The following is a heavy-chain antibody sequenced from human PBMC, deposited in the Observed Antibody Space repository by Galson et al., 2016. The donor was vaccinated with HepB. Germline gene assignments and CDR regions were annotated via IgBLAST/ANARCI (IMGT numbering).Heavy chain of an antibody. CDR1: GFTFNSYG. D-gene: IGHD4-17*01. Sequence: SLRLSCAASGFTFNSYGMHWVRQAPGKGLEWVAIIWYDRNNKYYADSVKGRFTISRDISKNTLYLQMNSLRAEGTAVYYCARDRYGDYLDYWGQGTLVTVSS. V-gene: IGHV3-33*01. CDR2: IWYDRNNK. CDR3: ARDRYGDYLDY. J-gene: IGHJ4*02.